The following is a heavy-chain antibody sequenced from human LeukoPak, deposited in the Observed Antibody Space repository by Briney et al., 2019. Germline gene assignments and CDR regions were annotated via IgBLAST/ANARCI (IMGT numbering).Heavy chain of an antibody. CDR3: SKDPNGDYVGAFDM. CDR2: ITGSGRGT. CDR1: GLTFSNYA. J-gene: IGHJ3*02. V-gene: IGHV3-23*01. D-gene: IGHD4-17*01. Sequence: PGGSLRLSCTASGLTFSNYATMWVRQAPGKGLEWVSSITGSGRGTYYADSVKGRFSVSRDNSQNTVFLHMNSLRADDTALYYCSKDPNGDYVGAFDMWGPGTMVTVSS.